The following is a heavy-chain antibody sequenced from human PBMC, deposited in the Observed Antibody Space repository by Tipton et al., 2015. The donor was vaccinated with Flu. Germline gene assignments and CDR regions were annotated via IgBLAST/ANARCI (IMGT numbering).Heavy chain of an antibody. D-gene: IGHD1-1*01. CDR3: ARDKGTSFLDD. CDR2: IWYDGTKI. V-gene: IGHV3-33*01. Sequence: SLRLSCAASGFTFSSYGMHWVRQAPGKGLEWVAFIWYDGTKIYYGDSVKGRFTISRDNSKNTLYLEMNSLRAEDTAVYYCARDKGTSFLDDWGQGTLVSVSS. CDR1: GFTFSSYG. J-gene: IGHJ4*02.